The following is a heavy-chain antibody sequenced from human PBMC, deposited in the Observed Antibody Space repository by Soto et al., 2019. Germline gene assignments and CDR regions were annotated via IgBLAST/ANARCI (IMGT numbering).Heavy chain of an antibody. J-gene: IGHJ6*02. CDR1: GFTFDDYG. CDR2: ISWNSGYI. D-gene: IGHD6-13*01. CDR3: AKDIGSSWSYYGMDV. Sequence: EVQLVESGGGLVQPGRSLRLSCAASGFTFDDYGMHWVRKAPGKGLEWVSGISWNSGYIGDADSVKGRFTISRDNAKNSLHLQMNSLRAEDTALYYCAKDIGSSWSYYGMDVWGQGTTVTVSS. V-gene: IGHV3-9*01.